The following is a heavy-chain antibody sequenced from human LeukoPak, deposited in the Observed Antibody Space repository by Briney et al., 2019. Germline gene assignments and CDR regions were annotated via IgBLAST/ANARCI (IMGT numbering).Heavy chain of an antibody. J-gene: IGHJ4*02. Sequence: GGSLRLSCAAPGFTFSSYSMNWVRQAPGKGLEWVSSISSSSSYIYYADSVKGRFTISRDNAKNSLYLQMNSLRAEDTAVYYCARDPTYYYGSEAFDYWGQGTLVTVSS. V-gene: IGHV3-21*01. CDR3: ARDPTYYYGSEAFDY. CDR2: ISSSSSYI. CDR1: GFTFSSYS. D-gene: IGHD3-10*01.